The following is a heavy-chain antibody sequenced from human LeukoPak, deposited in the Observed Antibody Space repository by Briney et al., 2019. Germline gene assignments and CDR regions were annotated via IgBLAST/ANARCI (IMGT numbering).Heavy chain of an antibody. CDR2: IYHSGST. CDR1: GGSISSGGYY. D-gene: IGHD3-10*01. J-gene: IGHJ3*01. Sequence: PSETLSLTCTVSGGSISSGGYYWSWIRQPPGKGLEWIGYIYHSGSTYYNPSLKSRVTISVDRSKNQFSLKLSSVAAADTAVYYCARKGNAFDFWGQGTMVTVSS. CDR3: ARKGNAFDF. V-gene: IGHV4-30-2*01.